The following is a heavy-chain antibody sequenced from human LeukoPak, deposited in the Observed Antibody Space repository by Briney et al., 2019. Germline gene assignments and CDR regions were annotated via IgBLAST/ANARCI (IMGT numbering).Heavy chain of an antibody. D-gene: IGHD2-2*01. Sequence: GGSLRLSCVASGFSFSSHWMSWVRQAPEKGLEWVGNIKQDGSDKYHADSVKGRFTISRDNAKNSLYLQISSLRAEDTAVYYCATRTYALFDYWGQGTLVTVSS. CDR1: GFSFSSHW. J-gene: IGHJ4*02. V-gene: IGHV3-7*03. CDR2: IKQDGSDK. CDR3: ATRTYALFDY.